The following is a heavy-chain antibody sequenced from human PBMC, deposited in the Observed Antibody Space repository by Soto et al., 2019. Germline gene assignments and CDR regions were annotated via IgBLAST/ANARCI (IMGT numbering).Heavy chain of an antibody. CDR1: GYTFTSYG. Sequence: ASVKVSCKASGYTFTSYGISWVRQAPGQGLEWMGWISAYNGNTNYAQKLQGRVTMTTDTSTSTAFMELWSLRSDDTAVYYCARDFQGIAAAANHWFDPWGQGTLVTVSS. J-gene: IGHJ5*02. V-gene: IGHV1-18*01. CDR3: ARDFQGIAAAANHWFDP. D-gene: IGHD6-13*01. CDR2: ISAYNGNT.